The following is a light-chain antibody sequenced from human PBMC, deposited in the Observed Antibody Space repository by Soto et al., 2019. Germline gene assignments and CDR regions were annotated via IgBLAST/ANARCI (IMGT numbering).Light chain of an antibody. CDR1: QSVRSN. CDR3: QQRSNWIT. Sequence: EIVMTQSPATLSVSPGERATLSCRASQSVRSNLAWYQQKPGQAPRLLIYGASTRATGIPARFSGSGSGTEFTLTISSLVPEDFAVYYCQQRSNWITFGQGTRLEIK. V-gene: IGKV3-15*01. J-gene: IGKJ5*01. CDR2: GAS.